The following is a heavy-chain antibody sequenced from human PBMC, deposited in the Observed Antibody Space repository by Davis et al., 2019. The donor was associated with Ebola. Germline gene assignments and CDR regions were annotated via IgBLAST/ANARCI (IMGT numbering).Heavy chain of an antibody. D-gene: IGHD4-11*01. CDR3: ARGQYGMDV. CDR2: IKRDGSEN. J-gene: IGHJ6*04. CDR1: GFIVSSNY. V-gene: IGHV3-7*04. Sequence: GESLKISCAASGFIVSSNYMSWVRQAPGKGLDWVANIKRDGSENHFVDSVKGRFTISRDNAKNSLYLQMNSLRAEDTAVYYCARGQYGMDVWGKGTTVTVSS.